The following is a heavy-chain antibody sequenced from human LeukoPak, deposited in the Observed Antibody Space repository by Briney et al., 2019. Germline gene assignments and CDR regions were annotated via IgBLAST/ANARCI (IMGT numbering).Heavy chain of an antibody. Sequence: ASVKVSCKASGYTFTSYGISWVRQAPGQGLEWMGWISAYNGNTNYAQKLQGRVTMTTDTSTSTAYMELRSLRSDDTAVYYCARSGPLGLTTVTPDSDYWGQGTLVTVSS. J-gene: IGHJ4*02. V-gene: IGHV1-18*01. CDR2: ISAYNGNT. D-gene: IGHD4-11*01. CDR1: GYTFTSYG. CDR3: ARSGPLGLTTVTPDSDY.